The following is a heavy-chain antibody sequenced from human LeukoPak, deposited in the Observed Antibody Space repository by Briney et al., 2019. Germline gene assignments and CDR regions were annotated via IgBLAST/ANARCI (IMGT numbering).Heavy chain of an antibody. CDR3: ASTNYRGGSTGYNWFDP. CDR1: GFTFSNYA. Sequence: GGSLRLSCAASGFTFSNYAVHWVRQAPGKGLEWVAVISYDGSSESYPDSVKGRFTISRDNSKNMLYLQMNSLRGEDTAVYYCASTNYRGGSTGYNWFDPWGQGTLVTVSS. D-gene: IGHD1-26*01. V-gene: IGHV3-30-3*01. J-gene: IGHJ5*02. CDR2: ISYDGSSE.